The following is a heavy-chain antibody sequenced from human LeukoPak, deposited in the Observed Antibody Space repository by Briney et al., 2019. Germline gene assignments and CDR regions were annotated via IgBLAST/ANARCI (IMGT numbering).Heavy chain of an antibody. CDR3: ARDTDYYGSGRHGYFDH. D-gene: IGHD3-10*01. CDR1: GLTISNNF. J-gene: IGHJ1*01. CDR2: IYSGGST. V-gene: IGHV3-66*01. Sequence: PGGSLRLSCAASGLTISNNFMGWVRQAPGKGLEWVSLIYSGGSTYSADSVKGRFTISRDNSKNTLHLQMNSLRVEDTAVYYCARDTDYYGSGRHGYFDHWGQGTLVTASS.